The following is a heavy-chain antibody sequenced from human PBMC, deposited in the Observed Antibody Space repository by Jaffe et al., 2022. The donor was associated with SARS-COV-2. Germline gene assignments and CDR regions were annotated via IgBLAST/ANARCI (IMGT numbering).Heavy chain of an antibody. J-gene: IGHJ6*02. D-gene: IGHD3-22*01. V-gene: IGHV1-2*02. CDR3: AREGSYDSSGYAGNYGMDV. CDR1: GHTFTGYY. CDR2: INPKSGGT. Sequence: QVQLVQSGAEVKKPGASVKVSCKASGHTFTGYYMHWVRQAPGQGLEWMGWINPKSGGTNYARKFQGRVTMSRDTTISTAYMELSRVRSDDTAVYYCAREGSYDSSGYAGNYGMDVWGQGTTVTVSS.